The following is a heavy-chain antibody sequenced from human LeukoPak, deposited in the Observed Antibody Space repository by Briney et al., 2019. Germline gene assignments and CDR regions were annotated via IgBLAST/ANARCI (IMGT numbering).Heavy chain of an antibody. CDR3: ASRGTTMAFNY. Sequence: GGSLRLSCTSSGLTFGDYTMSWCRQAPGKGLEWVGFIRRKVYGATTEYAASMRGRFIISRDDSRSIAYLQMNSLITDDTGVYYCASRGTTMAFNYWGQGTLVTVSS. V-gene: IGHV3-49*03. D-gene: IGHD3-16*01. J-gene: IGHJ4*02. CDR2: IRRKVYGATT. CDR1: GLTFGDYT.